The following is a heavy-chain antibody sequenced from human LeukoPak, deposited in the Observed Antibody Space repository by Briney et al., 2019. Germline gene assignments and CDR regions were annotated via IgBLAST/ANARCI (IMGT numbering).Heavy chain of an antibody. Sequence: PGGSLRLSCAASGFTFDDYAMHWVRQAPGKGLDWVSGISWNSGSIGYADSVKGRFTISRDNAKNSLYLQMNSLRAEDMALYYCAKAPSLNSANFDYWGQGTLVTVSS. J-gene: IGHJ4*02. V-gene: IGHV3-9*03. CDR1: GFTFDDYA. CDR2: ISWNSGSI. D-gene: IGHD2-15*01. CDR3: AKAPSLNSANFDY.